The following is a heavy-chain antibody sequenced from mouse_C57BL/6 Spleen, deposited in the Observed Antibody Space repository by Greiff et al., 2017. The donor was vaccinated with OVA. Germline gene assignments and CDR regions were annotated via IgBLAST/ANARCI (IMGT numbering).Heavy chain of an antibody. CDR2: ILPGSGST. J-gene: IGHJ3*01. D-gene: IGHD2-5*01. Sequence: QVQLKQSGAELMKPGASVKLSCKATGYTFTGYWIEWVKQRPGHGLEWIGEILPGSGSTNYHEKFKGKATFTADTSSNTAYMQLSSLTTEDSAIYYCARSGYSNYGNWFAYWGQGTLVTVSA. CDR3: ARSGYSNYGNWFAY. CDR1: GYTFTGYW. V-gene: IGHV1-9*01.